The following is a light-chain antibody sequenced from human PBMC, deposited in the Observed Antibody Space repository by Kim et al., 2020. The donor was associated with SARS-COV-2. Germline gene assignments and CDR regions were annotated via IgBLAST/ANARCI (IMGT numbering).Light chain of an antibody. CDR1: QGVNNW. Sequence: DIQMTQSPSSLSASVGDRVTIKCRASQGVNNWVAWYQHKPGKVPKVLIYSASNLQSGVPPRFSGSWSGTDFTLTIDNLQPEDLGIYYCQQDHDFPLTFGGGTKVDIK. CDR3: QQDHDFPLT. J-gene: IGKJ4*01. CDR2: SAS. V-gene: IGKV1-12*01.